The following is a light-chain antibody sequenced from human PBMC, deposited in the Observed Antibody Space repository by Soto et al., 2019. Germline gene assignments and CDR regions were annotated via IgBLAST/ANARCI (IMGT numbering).Light chain of an antibody. J-gene: IGLJ1*01. V-gene: IGLV2-14*01. CDR2: DVS. CDR3: SSYTSSSTLGV. Sequence: QSALTQPASVSGSPGQSITISCTGTSSDVGGYNVSWYQQHPGKAPKLMIYDVSNRPSGVSNRFSGSKSGNTASLTISGLQAEDEADYYCSSYTSSSTLGVFGTGTKLTVL. CDR1: SSDVGGYN.